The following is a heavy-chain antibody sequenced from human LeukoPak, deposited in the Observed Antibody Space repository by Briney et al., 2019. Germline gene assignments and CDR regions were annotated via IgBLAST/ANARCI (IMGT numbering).Heavy chain of an antibody. CDR1: GFTVSSNY. CDR2: INQDGGTK. J-gene: IGHJ4*02. CDR3: ARENWTNDF. D-gene: IGHD1/OR15-1a*01. V-gene: IGHV3-7*01. Sequence: GGSLRLSCAASGFTVSSNYMTWVRQAPGKGLEWVANINQDGGTKYYVDSVKGRFTIARDNAINSVFLQMNSLRAEDTAVYYCARENWTNDFWGQGTLVTVSS.